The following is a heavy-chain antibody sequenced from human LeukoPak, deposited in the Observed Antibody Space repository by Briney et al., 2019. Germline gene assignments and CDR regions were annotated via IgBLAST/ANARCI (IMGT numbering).Heavy chain of an antibody. D-gene: IGHD3-10*01. J-gene: IGHJ4*02. CDR2: INHSGST. V-gene: IGHV4-34*01. CDR3: ARGQPYYYGAGSYSRIYYFDY. Sequence: SETLSLTCAVYGGSFSGYYWSWIRQPPGKGLEWIGEINHSGSTNYNPSLKSRVTISVDTSKNQFSLKLSSVTAADTAVYYCARGQPYYYGAGSYSRIYYFDYWGQGTLVTVSS. CDR1: GGSFSGYY.